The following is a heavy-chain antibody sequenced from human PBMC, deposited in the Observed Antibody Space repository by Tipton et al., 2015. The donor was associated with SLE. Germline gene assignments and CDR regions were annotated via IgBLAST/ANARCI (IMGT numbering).Heavy chain of an antibody. CDR1: GGSFSGYY. CDR3: ARPAGYGDYVDWYFDL. D-gene: IGHD4-17*01. V-gene: IGHV4-34*01. CDR2: IDHSGSN. J-gene: IGHJ2*01. Sequence: LRLSCAVYGGSFSGYYWSWISQPPGKGLEWIGEIDHSGSNNYNPSLKSRVTISVDTSKNQFSLKLSSVTAADTAVYYCARPAGYGDYVDWYFDLWGRGTLVTVSS.